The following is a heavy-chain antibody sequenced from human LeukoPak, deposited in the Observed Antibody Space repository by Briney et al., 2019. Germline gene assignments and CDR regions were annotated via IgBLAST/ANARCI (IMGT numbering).Heavy chain of an antibody. V-gene: IGHV3-21*01. CDR3: ARDIGVGYSSGWSLGY. J-gene: IGHJ4*02. CDR2: ISSSSSYI. Sequence: GGSLRLSCAASGFTFSSYSMNWVRQAPGEGLEWVSSISSSSSYIYYADSVKGRFTISRDNAKNSLYLQMNSLRAEDTAVYYCARDIGVGYSSGWSLGYWGQGTLVTVSS. D-gene: IGHD6-19*01. CDR1: GFTFSSYS.